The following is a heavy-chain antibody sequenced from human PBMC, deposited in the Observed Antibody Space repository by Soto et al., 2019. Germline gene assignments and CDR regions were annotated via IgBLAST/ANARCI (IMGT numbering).Heavy chain of an antibody. Sequence: GGSLRLSCAASGFTFKSYAMNWVRQAPGKGLEWVASTPGSGGSSYYADSVKGRFTIPRDNSKNTLYLDLNSLKAEDTAMYYCARGGSTGWFYFDFWGQGTQVTVSS. J-gene: IGHJ4*02. CDR1: GFTFKSYA. D-gene: IGHD6-19*01. CDR2: TPGSGGSS. CDR3: ARGGSTGWFYFDF. V-gene: IGHV3-23*01.